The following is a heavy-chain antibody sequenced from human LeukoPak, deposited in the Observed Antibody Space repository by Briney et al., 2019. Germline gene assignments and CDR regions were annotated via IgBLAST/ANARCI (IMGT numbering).Heavy chain of an antibody. CDR2: INPNSGGT. D-gene: IGHD5-12*01. V-gene: IGHV1-2*02. J-gene: IGHJ4*02. CDR3: ARDLVQWLRFPCW. CDR1: GYSFTAYY. Sequence: ASVKVFCKASGYSFTAYYIHWVRQAPGQGLEWMGWINPNSGGTNYAQKFQGRVTMTRDTSINIAYLELSRLRSDDTAVYYCARDLVQWLRFPCWWGQGTLVTVSS.